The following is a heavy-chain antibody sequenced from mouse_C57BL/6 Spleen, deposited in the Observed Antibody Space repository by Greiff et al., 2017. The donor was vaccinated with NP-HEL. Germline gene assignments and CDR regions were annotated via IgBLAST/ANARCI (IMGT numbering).Heavy chain of an antibody. J-gene: IGHJ2*01. Sequence: LQQSGASVKISCKASGYAFSSYWMNWVKQRPGKGLEWIGQIYPGDGDTNYNGKFKGKATLTADKSSSTAYMQLSSLTSEDSAVYFCARGAPYGSLDYWGQGTTLTVSS. CDR3: ARGAPYGSLDY. D-gene: IGHD1-1*01. V-gene: IGHV1-80*01. CDR2: IYPGDGDT. CDR1: GYAFSSYW.